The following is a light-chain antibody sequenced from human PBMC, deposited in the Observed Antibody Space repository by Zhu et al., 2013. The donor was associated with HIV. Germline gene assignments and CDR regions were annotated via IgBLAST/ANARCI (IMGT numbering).Light chain of an antibody. J-gene: IGKJ5*01. CDR1: QSVSNRY. CDR3: QQYGDSPFT. Sequence: EIVLTQSPDTLSLSPGERVTLSCRASQSVSNRYLAWYQQKPGQAPRLLIYATSTRATGIPARFSGSGSRTDFTLSISRLKPEDFAVYYCQQYGDSPFTFGQGTRLEIK. V-gene: IGKV3-20*01. CDR2: ATS.